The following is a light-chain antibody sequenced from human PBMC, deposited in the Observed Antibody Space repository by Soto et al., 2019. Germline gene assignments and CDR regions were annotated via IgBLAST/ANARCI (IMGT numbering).Light chain of an antibody. V-gene: IGKV1-5*01. CDR3: QQYENYWT. J-gene: IGKJ1*01. CDR2: DAS. CDR1: QSISSW. Sequence: DIQMTQSPSTLSATAGDRVTITCRASQSISSWLAWYQHKPGKAPKLLIYDASNLDSGVPSTFSGSGSGTEFSLTCGNLQHDDFATYYCQQYENYWTFGQGTRGEV.